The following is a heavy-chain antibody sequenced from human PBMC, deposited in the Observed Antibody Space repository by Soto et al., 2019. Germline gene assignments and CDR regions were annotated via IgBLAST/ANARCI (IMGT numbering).Heavy chain of an antibody. CDR3: ARYSSIAAANWFDP. V-gene: IGHV5-51*01. D-gene: IGHD6-13*01. CDR1: GYNFTTYW. CDR2: MFPGDSDT. J-gene: IGHJ5*02. Sequence: GESLKISCKASGYNFTTYWITWVRQMPGKGLEWMGIMFPGDSDTRYSPSFQGQVTISADKSISTAYLQWSSLKASDTAIYYCARYSSIAAANWFDPWGQGTPGHRLL.